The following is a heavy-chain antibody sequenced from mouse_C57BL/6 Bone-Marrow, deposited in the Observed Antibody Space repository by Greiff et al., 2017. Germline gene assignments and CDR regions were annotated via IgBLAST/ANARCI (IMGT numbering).Heavy chain of an antibody. J-gene: IGHJ3*01. CDR1: GYTFTSYW. CDR3: ARKHLGDYDWFAD. Sequence: VQLQQPGAELVMPGASVKLSCKASGYTFTSYWMHWVKQRPGQGLEWIGEIDPSDSYTNYNQKFKGKSTLTVDKSSSTAYMQLSSLTSEDSAVYYCARKHLGDYDWFADWGQGTLVTVSA. V-gene: IGHV1-69*01. CDR2: IDPSDSYT. D-gene: IGHD2-4*01.